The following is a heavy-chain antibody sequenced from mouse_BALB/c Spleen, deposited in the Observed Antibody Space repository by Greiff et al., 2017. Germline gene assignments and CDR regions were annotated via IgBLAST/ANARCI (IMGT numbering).Heavy chain of an antibody. CDR2: ISSGSSTI. V-gene: IGHV5-17*02. D-gene: IGHD2-3*01. CDR3: ARVDGHYGNAMDY. Sequence: DVQLVESGGGLVQPGGSRKLSCAASGFTFSSFGMHWVRQAPEKGLEWVAYISSGSSTIYYADTVKGRFTISRDNPKNTLFLQMTSLRSEDTAMYYCARVDGHYGNAMDYWGQGTSVTVSS. CDR1: GFTFSSFG. J-gene: IGHJ4*01.